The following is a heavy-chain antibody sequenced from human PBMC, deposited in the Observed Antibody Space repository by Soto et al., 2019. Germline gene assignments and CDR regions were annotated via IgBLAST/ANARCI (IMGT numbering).Heavy chain of an antibody. J-gene: IGHJ3*02. CDR2: ISGSGGST. CDR1: GGTFSSYA. Sequence: XGSLRLSCAASGGTFSSYAMSWVRQAPGKGLEWVSAISGSGGSTYYADSVKGRFTISRDNSKNTLYLQMNSLRAEDTAVYYCAKVQPGLHDAFDIWGQGTMVTVSS. D-gene: IGHD4-4*01. V-gene: IGHV3-23*01. CDR3: AKVQPGLHDAFDI.